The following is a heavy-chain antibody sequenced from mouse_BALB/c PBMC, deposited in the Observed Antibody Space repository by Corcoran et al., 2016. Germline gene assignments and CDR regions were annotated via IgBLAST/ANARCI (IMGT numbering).Heavy chain of an antibody. D-gene: IGHD2-3*01. Sequence: EVQLQQSGAELVKPGASVKLSCTASGFNIKDTYMHWVKQRPEQGLEWIGRIDPANGNTKYDPKFQGKATITADTSSNTAYLQLSSLTSEDTAVYYCARSDGYYNWYFDVWGAGTTVTVSS. CDR3: ARSDGYYNWYFDV. V-gene: IGHV14-3*02. CDR1: GFNIKDTY. CDR2: IDPANGNT. J-gene: IGHJ1*01.